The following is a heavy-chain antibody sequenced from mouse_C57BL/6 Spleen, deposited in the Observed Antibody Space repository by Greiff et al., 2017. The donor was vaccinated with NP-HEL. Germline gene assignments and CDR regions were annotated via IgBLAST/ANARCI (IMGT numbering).Heavy chain of an antibody. V-gene: IGHV5-6*01. CDR1: GFTFSSYG. J-gene: IGHJ2*01. CDR2: ISSGGSYT. Sequence: EVQLVESGGDLVKPGGSLKLSCAASGFTFSSYGMSWVRQTPDKRLEWVATISSGGSYTYYLDSVKGRFTISRDNAKNTLYLQMSSLKSEDTAMYYCARLTGTPGLNYFDYWGQGTTLTVSS. D-gene: IGHD3-1*01. CDR3: ARLTGTPGLNYFDY.